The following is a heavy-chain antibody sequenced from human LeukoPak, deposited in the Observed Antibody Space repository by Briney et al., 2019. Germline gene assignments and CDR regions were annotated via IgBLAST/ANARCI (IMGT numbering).Heavy chain of an antibody. Sequence: GGSLRLSCAASGFIFSSYGMHWVRQAPGKGLEWVAVIWYDGSNKYYADSVKGRFTISRDNSKNTLYLQMNSLRAEDTAVYYCARMTRYCSSTSCAGEFDYWGQGTLVTVSS. CDR2: IWYDGSNK. CDR3: ARMTRYCSSTSCAGEFDY. V-gene: IGHV3-33*01. J-gene: IGHJ4*02. CDR1: GFIFSSYG. D-gene: IGHD2-2*01.